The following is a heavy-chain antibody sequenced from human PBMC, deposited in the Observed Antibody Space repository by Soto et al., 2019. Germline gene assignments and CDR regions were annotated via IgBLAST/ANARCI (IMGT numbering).Heavy chain of an antibody. J-gene: IGHJ4*02. CDR1: GGSISSGGYS. V-gene: IGHV4-30-2*01. CDR2: MYHSGST. CDR3: ASLGGYSGYDSY. Sequence: PSETLSLTCAVSGGSISSGGYSWSWIRQPPGKGLEWIGYMYHSGSTYYNPSLKSRVTISVDRSKNQFSLKLSSVTAADTAMYYCASLGGYSGYDSYWGQGTLVTVSS. D-gene: IGHD5-12*01.